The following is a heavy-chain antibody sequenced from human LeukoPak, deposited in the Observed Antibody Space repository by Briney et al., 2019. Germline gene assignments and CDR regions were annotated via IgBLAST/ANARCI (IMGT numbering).Heavy chain of an antibody. CDR2: ISSSSNYI. J-gene: IGHJ5*02. CDR3: AREGRRTTFGNKWFDP. V-gene: IGHV3-21*06. CDR1: GFGFSSYD. D-gene: IGHD1-1*01. Sequence: GGSLRLSCAASGFGFSSYDMNWVRQAPGKGLEWVSSISSSSNYIYYADSVKGRFTISRDNAKNSLYPQMNSLRAEDTAVYFCAREGRRTTFGNKWFDPWGQGTLVTVSS.